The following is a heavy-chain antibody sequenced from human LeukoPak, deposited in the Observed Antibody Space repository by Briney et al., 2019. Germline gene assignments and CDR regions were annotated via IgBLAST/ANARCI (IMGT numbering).Heavy chain of an antibody. CDR1: GGSIFSHY. V-gene: IGHV4-59*11. CDR2: IYYTGST. J-gene: IGHJ2*01. CDR3: AREGTLSYWYFDL. Sequence: SETLSLTCTVSGGSIFSHYWSCIPPPPGKGLEWIGYIYYTGSTNYNPSLKSRVTISVDTSKNQFSLELSSVTAADTAVYYCAREGTLSYWYFDLWGRGTLVTVS.